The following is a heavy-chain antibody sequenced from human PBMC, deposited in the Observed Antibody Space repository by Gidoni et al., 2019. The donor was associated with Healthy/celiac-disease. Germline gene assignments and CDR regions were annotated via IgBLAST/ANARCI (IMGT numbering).Heavy chain of an antibody. Sequence: EVQLVESGGVVVQPGGSLRLSCAASGFTFADYTMHWVRKAPGTGLEWVSLISWDVGSTYYADSVKGRFTISRDNSKNSLYLQMNSLRTEDTALYYCAKGFSYYDFWSGSSTDYYYGMDVWGQGTTVNVSS. V-gene: IGHV3-43*01. J-gene: IGHJ6*02. CDR3: AKGFSYYDFWSGSSTDYYYGMDV. CDR1: GFTFADYT. CDR2: ISWDVGST. D-gene: IGHD3-3*01.